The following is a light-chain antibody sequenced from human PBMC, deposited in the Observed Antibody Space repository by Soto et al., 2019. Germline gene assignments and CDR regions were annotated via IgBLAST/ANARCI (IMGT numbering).Light chain of an antibody. CDR3: CSYTSSRTYV. CDR2: EVT. CDR1: SSDVGAYIY. J-gene: IGLJ1*01. V-gene: IGLV2-14*01. Sequence: QSVLTQPPSASGSPGQSVTISCTGTSSDVGAYIYVSWYQHHPGKAPKVMIYEVTNRPSGVSDRFSGSKSGNTASLTISGLQAEDEADYYCCSYTSSRTYVFGTGTKVTVL.